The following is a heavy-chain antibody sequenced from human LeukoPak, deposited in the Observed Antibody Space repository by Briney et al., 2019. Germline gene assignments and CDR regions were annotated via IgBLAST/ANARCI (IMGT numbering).Heavy chain of an antibody. CDR3: ARTTYYDILTGSDY. Sequence: ASVKVSCKASGYTFTNYDINWVRQAPGQGLEWMGWISAYNGNTNYAQKLQGRVTMTTDTSTSTAYMELRSLRSDDTAVYYRARTTYYDILTGSDYWGQGTLVTVSS. V-gene: IGHV1-18*01. D-gene: IGHD3-9*01. CDR2: ISAYNGNT. CDR1: GYTFTNYD. J-gene: IGHJ4*02.